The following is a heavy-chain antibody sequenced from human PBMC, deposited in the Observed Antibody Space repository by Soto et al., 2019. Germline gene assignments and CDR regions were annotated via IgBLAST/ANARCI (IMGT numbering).Heavy chain of an antibody. J-gene: IGHJ4*02. CDR3: ARSYYDSSGYYFDY. V-gene: IGHV4-34*01. CDR2: INHSGST. CDR1: GGSFSGYY. Sequence: SETLSLTCAVYGGSFSGYYWSWIRQPPGKGLEWIGEINHSGSTNYNPSIKSRVTISVDTSKNQFSLKLSSVTAADTFVYYCARSYYDSSGYYFDYWGQGTLVTVS. D-gene: IGHD3-22*01.